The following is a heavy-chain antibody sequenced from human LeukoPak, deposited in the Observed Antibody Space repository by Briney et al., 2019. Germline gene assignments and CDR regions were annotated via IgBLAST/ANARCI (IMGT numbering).Heavy chain of an antibody. J-gene: IGHJ4*02. V-gene: IGHV3-7*04. CDR2: IKQDASEK. D-gene: IGHD3-10*01. Sequence: GGSLRLSCAASGFTFSNYWMSWVRKAPGKGLAWVANIKQDASEKYYVNSVKGRFTIFRDNAKNSLNLQMNSLRPEDTAVYYCARDGWRFGELSDYWGQGALVTVSS. CDR1: GFTFSNYW. CDR3: ARDGWRFGELSDY.